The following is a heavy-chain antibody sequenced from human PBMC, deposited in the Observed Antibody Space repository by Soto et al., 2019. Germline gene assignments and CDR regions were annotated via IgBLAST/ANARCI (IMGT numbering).Heavy chain of an antibody. CDR2: ISGSGSTI. CDR1: GFTFSDYY. V-gene: IGHV3-11*01. Sequence: GGSLRLSCAASGFTFSDYYMSWIRQAPGKGLEWLSYISGSGSTIYYADSVKGRFTISRDTAKNSLYLQMNSLRAEDTAVYYCARDLPDYGDYVGDYWGQGTLVTVSS. D-gene: IGHD4-17*01. CDR3: ARDLPDYGDYVGDY. J-gene: IGHJ4*02.